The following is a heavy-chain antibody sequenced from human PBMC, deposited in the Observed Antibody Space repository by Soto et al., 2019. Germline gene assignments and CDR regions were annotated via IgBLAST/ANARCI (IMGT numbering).Heavy chain of an antibody. Sequence: GESLKISGKGSGYSFTSYWISWVRQMPGKGLEWMGKIDPSDSYTNYSPSFQGHVTISADKSISTAYLQWSSLKASDTAMYYCARRYCSSTSCPRNYYGMDVWGQGTTVTVS. CDR2: IDPSDSYT. CDR1: GYSFTSYW. D-gene: IGHD2-2*01. V-gene: IGHV5-10-1*01. J-gene: IGHJ6*02. CDR3: ARRYCSSTSCPRNYYGMDV.